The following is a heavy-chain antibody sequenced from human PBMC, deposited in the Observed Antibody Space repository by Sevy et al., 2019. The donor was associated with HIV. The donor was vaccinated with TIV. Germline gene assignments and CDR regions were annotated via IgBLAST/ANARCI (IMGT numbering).Heavy chain of an antibody. V-gene: IGHV4-34*01. D-gene: IGHD6-13*01. CDR1: GGSFSGYY. Sequence: SETLSLTCAVYGGSFSGYYWSWIRQPPGKGLEWIGEINHSGSTHYNPSLKSRVTISVDTSKNQFSLKLSSVTAADTAVYYCARGEGGDRIAAAGTVGMDVWGQGTTVIVSS. CDR3: ARGEGGDRIAAAGTVGMDV. CDR2: INHSGST. J-gene: IGHJ6*02.